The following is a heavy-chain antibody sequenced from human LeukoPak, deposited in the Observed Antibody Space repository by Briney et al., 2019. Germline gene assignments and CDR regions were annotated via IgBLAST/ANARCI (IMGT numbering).Heavy chain of an antibody. CDR1: GFTVSHNF. V-gene: IGHV3-53*01. CDR2: LYSGDST. J-gene: IGHJ4*02. D-gene: IGHD6-19*01. CDR3: ARVNSSGWYSIDY. Sequence: PGGSLRLSCAASGFTVSHNFMTWVRQAPGEGLEWVSVLYSGDSTYYPDSVKGRFTISRDNSENTLYLQMNSLRAEDTAVYYCARVNSSGWYSIDYWGQGTLVTVSS.